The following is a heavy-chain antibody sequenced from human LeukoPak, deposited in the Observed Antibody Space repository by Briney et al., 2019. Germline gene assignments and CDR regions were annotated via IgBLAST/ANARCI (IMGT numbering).Heavy chain of an antibody. V-gene: IGHV4-59*10. Sequence: TSETLSLTCAVYGGSLSSYYWNWIRQPAGKGLEWIGHMYITGSTNYNPALKSRVSMSLDTSKNQFSLKLSSVTAADTAVYYCATSVDTAMVGVYWGQGTLVTVSS. CDR2: MYITGST. CDR3: ATSVDTAMVGVY. J-gene: IGHJ4*02. D-gene: IGHD5-18*01. CDR1: GGSLSSYY.